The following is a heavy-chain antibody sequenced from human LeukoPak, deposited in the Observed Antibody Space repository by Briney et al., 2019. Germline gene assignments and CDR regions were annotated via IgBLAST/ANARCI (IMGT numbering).Heavy chain of an antibody. CDR3: ARGVYDGKDYYYYYMDV. CDR2: INPNSGGT. D-gene: IGHD2/OR15-2a*01. Sequence: ASVKVSCKASGYTFTGYYMHWVRQAPGQGLEWMGWINPNSGGTNYAQKLQGRVTMTTDTSTSTAYMELRSLRSDDTAVYYCARGVYDGKDYYYYYMDVWGKGTTVTVFS. V-gene: IGHV1-2*02. CDR1: GYTFTGYY. J-gene: IGHJ6*03.